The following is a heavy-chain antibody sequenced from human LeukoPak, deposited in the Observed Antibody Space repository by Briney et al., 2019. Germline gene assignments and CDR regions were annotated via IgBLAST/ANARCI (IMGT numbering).Heavy chain of an antibody. CDR3: AGDTRGRAAAL. Sequence: GGSLTLTCAASGFTFSNFWMHWVRQAPGKGLVWVSRISSDASYTSYADSVKGRFTISRDNAKNTLYLQMNSLTAEDTALYYCAGDTRGRAAALWGQGTLVTVSS. CDR2: ISSDASYT. CDR1: GFTFSNFW. D-gene: IGHD6-13*01. V-gene: IGHV3-74*01. J-gene: IGHJ4*02.